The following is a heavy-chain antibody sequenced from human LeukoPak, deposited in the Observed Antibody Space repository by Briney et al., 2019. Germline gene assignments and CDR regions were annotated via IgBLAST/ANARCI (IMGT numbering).Heavy chain of an antibody. D-gene: IGHD1-14*01. CDR1: GGSISSGTYY. V-gene: IGHV4-61*02. CDR2: IYAAGST. CDR3: AREASLRNYFDY. J-gene: IGHJ4*02. Sequence: SETLSLTCTVSGGSISSGTYYWTWIRQPAGKGLEWIGRIYAAGSTNYNPSLKSRVTISVDTSNNQFSLKLSSVTAPDTAVYYCAREASLRNYFDYWGQGTLVTVSS.